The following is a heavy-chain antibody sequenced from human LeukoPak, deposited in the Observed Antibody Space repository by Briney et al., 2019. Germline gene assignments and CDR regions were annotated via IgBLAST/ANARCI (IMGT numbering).Heavy chain of an antibody. CDR1: GGSFRSSGNY. J-gene: IGHJ4*02. Sequence: KTSETLSLTCTASGGSFRSSGNYWAGIAHPPGKGWEWIGSIYHSGSTYYNPSLKSRVTIPIDTSKNQFSLKLRSVTAADTAVYYCARHLPGYSNTWPGRWGQGTLVTVSS. D-gene: IGHD2-2*01. CDR2: IYHSGST. CDR3: ARHLPGYSNTWPGR. V-gene: IGHV4-39*01.